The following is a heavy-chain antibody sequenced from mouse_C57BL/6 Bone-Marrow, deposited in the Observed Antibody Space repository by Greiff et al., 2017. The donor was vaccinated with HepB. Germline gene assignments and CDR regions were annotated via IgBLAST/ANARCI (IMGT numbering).Heavy chain of an antibody. CDR1: GYTFTSYW. J-gene: IGHJ2*01. CDR3: ARGRVYYGSGYNY. V-gene: IGHV1-55*01. D-gene: IGHD1-1*01. Sequence: QVQLQQPGAELVKPGASVKMSCKASGYTFTSYWITWVKQRPGQGLEWIGDIYPGSGSTNYNEKFKSKATLTVDTSSSTAYMQLSSLTSEDSAVYYCARGRVYYGSGYNYWGQGTTLTVSS. CDR2: IYPGSGST.